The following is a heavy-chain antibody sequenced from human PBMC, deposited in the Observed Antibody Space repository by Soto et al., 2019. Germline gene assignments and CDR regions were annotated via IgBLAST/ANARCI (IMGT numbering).Heavy chain of an antibody. CDR1: GYTLTELS. J-gene: IGHJ4*02. D-gene: IGHD6-13*01. V-gene: IGHV1-24*01. Sequence: ASVKVSCKVSGYTLTELSMHWVRQAPGKGLEWMGGFDADNGETIYAQKFQGRVTMTEDTSTSTAYMELRSLRSDDTAVYYCASIGYSRNHVDYWGQGTLVTVSS. CDR3: ASIGYSRNHVDY. CDR2: FDADNGET.